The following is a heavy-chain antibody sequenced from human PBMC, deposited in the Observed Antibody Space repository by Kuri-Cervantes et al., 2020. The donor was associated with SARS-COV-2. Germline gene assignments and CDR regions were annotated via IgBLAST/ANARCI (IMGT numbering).Heavy chain of an antibody. J-gene: IGHJ4*02. V-gene: IGHV4-59*01. CDR3: ARDQVEMGFDY. D-gene: IGHD5-24*01. Sequence: SETLSLTCTVSGGSISSYYWSWIRQPPGKGLEWIGYIYYSGSTNYNPSLKSRVTISVGTSKNQFSLKLSSVTAADTAVYYCARDQVEMGFDYWGQGTLVTVSS. CDR2: IYYSGST. CDR1: GGSISSYY.